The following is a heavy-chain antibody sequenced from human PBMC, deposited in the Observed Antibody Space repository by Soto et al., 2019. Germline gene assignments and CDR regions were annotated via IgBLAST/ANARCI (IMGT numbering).Heavy chain of an antibody. J-gene: IGHJ5*02. CDR2: ISYDGSNK. CDR1: GFTFSSYA. V-gene: IGHV3-30-3*01. CDR3: ARGGDVVVVAATAHWFDP. Sequence: GGSLRLSCAASGFTFSSYAMHWVRQAPGKGLEWVAVISYDGSNKYYADSVKGRFTISRDNSKNTLYLQMNSLRAEDTAVYYCARGGDVVVVAATAHWFDPWGQGT. D-gene: IGHD2-15*01.